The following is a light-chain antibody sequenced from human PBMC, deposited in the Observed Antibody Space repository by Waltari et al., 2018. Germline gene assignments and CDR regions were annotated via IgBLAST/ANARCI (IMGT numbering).Light chain of an antibody. V-gene: IGLV2-23*02. CDR1: TSDVGSYDL. Sequence: QSALTHPASVSGTPGQSITTSCSGTTSDVGSYDLASCDQQHPGEAPKLLICEVFKRPSDNSVRFSGAKSGSAASLTISGLQPEDEADYYCCSYARRGTYVFGSGTKVTVL. CDR2: EVF. CDR3: CSYARRGTYV. J-gene: IGLJ1*01.